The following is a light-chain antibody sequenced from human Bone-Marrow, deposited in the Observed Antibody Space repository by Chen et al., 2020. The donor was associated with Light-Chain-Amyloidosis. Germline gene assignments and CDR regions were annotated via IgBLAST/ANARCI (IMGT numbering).Light chain of an antibody. CDR2: GAS. CDR1: QSIRGN. CDR3: QQYNHWPLT. Sequence: VMTQSPVALSVSPGDPATLSCRASQSIRGNLAWYQQRPGQAPRLLIYGASARATGIPARFSGSGFETDFTLTISTIQSEDFAVYYCQQYNHWPLTFGQGTRVDIK. V-gene: IGKV3-15*01. J-gene: IGKJ1*01.